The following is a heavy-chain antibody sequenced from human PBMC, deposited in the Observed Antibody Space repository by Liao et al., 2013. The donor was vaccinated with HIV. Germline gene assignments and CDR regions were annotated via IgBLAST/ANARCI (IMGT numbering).Heavy chain of an antibody. CDR1: GGSISSYY. Sequence: QVQLQESGPGLVKPSETLSLTCTVSGGSISSYYWSWVRQPPGKGLEWIGSIYYSGSTYYNPSLKSRVTISVDTSKNQFSLKLTSVTAADTAVYYCARSVGIAAQYGGGNDYWGQGTLVTVSS. CDR3: ARSVGIAAQYGGGNDY. J-gene: IGHJ4*02. V-gene: IGHV4-59*04. CDR2: IYYSGST. D-gene: IGHD6-13*01.